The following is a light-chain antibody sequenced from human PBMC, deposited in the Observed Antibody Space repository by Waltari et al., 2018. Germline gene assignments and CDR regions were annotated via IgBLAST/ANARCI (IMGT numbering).Light chain of an antibody. Sequence: QSALTQPASVSGSPGQSITISCTGTISDVGTYNLVSWYQQHPGKAPKLTIYEDNKRLSGVSDRLSGAKSGNTAFLTISGLQAEDEADYYCCTYVGRTTFHVTFGGGTKLTVL. CDR1: ISDVGTYNL. V-gene: IGLV2-23*02. CDR2: EDN. J-gene: IGLJ2*01. CDR3: CTYVGRTTFHVT.